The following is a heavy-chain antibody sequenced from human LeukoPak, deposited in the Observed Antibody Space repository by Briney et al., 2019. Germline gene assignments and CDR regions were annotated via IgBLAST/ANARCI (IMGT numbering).Heavy chain of an antibody. V-gene: IGHV4-31*03. CDR1: GGSISSGVYC. CDR3: ARDGGGSLYGMDV. J-gene: IGHJ6*02. Sequence: RTSETLSLTCTVSGGSISSGVYCWSWIRQRPGEGLQWIGYICSSGSAYYNPSLKSRVTMSTDTSNNQFSLKLNSVTAADTAVYYCARDGGGSLYGMDVWGQGTTVTVSS. CDR2: ICSSGSA. D-gene: IGHD2-15*01.